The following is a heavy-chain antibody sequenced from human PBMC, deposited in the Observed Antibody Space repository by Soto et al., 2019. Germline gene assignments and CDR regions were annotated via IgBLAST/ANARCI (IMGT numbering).Heavy chain of an antibody. J-gene: IGHJ5*02. Sequence: QITLKESGPTLVKPTQSLTLTCAFSGFSLSTSGVGVGWIRQPPGKSLEWLALIYWDDDKRYSPSLKSRLTITKYTSKNQVVLTLTNMAPVDTVTYYFAHLDCSGGSCYLRANWFDPWGQGTLVPVSS. D-gene: IGHD2-15*01. CDR2: IYWDDDK. CDR1: GFSLSTSGVG. CDR3: AHLDCSGGSCYLRANWFDP. V-gene: IGHV2-5*02.